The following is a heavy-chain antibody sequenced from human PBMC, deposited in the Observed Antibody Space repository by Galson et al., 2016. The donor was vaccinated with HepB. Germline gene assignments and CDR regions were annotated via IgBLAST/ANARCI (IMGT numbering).Heavy chain of an antibody. Sequence: SETLSLTCSVSGGAINNTNYYWGWIRQSPGKGLEWIANVHSSGSTYSNPSLKSRVTISVDTSNNQFSLRLSSVTAADTAVYYCATRPPGGPFDFWGQGTTVTVSS. D-gene: IGHD3/OR15-3a*01. CDR2: VHSSGST. V-gene: IGHV4-39*01. CDR3: ATRPPGGPFDF. J-gene: IGHJ6*02. CDR1: GGAINNTNYY.